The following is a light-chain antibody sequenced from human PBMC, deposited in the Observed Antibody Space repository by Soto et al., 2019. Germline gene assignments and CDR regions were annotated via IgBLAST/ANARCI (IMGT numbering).Light chain of an antibody. CDR1: QSVNKY. V-gene: IGKV3-11*01. J-gene: IGKJ5*01. CDR3: QQRSNWPSIT. Sequence: VLTQSPATLSLSPGERATLSCRARQSVNKYLAWYQQKPGQAPRLLIYEASKRATGIPARFSGSGSGTDFTLTISSLEPEDFAVYYCQQRSNWPSITFGQGTRLEI. CDR2: EAS.